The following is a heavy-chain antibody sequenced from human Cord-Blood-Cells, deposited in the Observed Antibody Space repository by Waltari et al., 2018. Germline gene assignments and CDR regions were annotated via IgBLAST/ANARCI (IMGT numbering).Heavy chain of an antibody. Sequence: VQLVESGGGLVQPGGSLSLSCAASGFTFSTYWMTWVRQAPGKGREWVANIKQDGSEKYYVDSVKGRFTISRDNAKNSLYLQMNSLRAEDTAVYYCARGGAAAGYWGQGTLVTVSS. CDR3: ARGGAAAGY. V-gene: IGHV3-7*01. J-gene: IGHJ4*02. CDR1: GFTFSTYW. CDR2: IKQDGSEK. D-gene: IGHD6-13*01.